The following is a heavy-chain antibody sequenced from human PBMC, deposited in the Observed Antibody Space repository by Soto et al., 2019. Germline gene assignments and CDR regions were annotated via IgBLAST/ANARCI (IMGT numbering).Heavy chain of an antibody. D-gene: IGHD1-26*01. V-gene: IGHV3-48*02. J-gene: IGHJ4*02. CDR2: ISESSRTV. CDR1: GFTFRTYS. CDR3: ARGFSWRREPFDS. Sequence: GGSLRLSCAASGFTFRTYSMNCVRQAPWKGPEWISYISESSRTVFYADSVRGRFTVSRDNPNNSLFLQMISLRDEDTAVYYCARGFSWRREPFDSWARGTRDTGS.